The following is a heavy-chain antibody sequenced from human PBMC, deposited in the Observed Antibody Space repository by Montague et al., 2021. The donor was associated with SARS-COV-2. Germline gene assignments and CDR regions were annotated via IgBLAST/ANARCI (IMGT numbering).Heavy chain of an antibody. CDR2: IKEDGSEK. D-gene: IGHD3-10*01. CDR3: VTSTYYGSGSLVDAFDM. CDR1: GFTFSNCW. J-gene: IGHJ3*02. Sequence: SLRLSWSASGFTFSNCWMNWVRQAPGKGLEWVANIKEDGSEKYYVDSVKGRFTISRDNAKNSLSLQMNDLRADDTAMYYCVTSTYYGSGSLVDAFDMWGQGTTVTVSS. V-gene: IGHV3-7*03.